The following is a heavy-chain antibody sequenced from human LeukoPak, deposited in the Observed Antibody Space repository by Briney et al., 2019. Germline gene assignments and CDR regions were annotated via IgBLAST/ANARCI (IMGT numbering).Heavy chain of an antibody. CDR3: AKDPGHYDFWSGYYRPYNCFDP. CDR2: ISGSGGST. CDR1: GFTFSSYA. D-gene: IGHD3-3*01. Sequence: GGSLRLSCAASGFTFSSYAMSWVRQAPGKGLEWVSAISGSGGSTYYADSVKGRFTISRDNSKNTLYLQMNSLRAEDTAVYYCAKDPGHYDFWSGYYRPYNCFDPWGQGTLVTVSS. V-gene: IGHV3-23*01. J-gene: IGHJ5*02.